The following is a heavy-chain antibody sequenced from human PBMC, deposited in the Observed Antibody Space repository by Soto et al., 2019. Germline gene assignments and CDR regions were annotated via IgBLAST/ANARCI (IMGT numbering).Heavy chain of an antibody. Sequence: QMQLVQSGPEVKKPGISVKVSCKASGFTFTSSAMQWVRQARGQRLEWIGWIVVGSGNTNYAQKFQERVTITRDMSTSTAYMELSSLRSEDTAVYYCAAQGPPNYYGSGSYYNAFDYWGQGTLVTVSS. CDR3: AAQGPPNYYGSGSYYNAFDY. V-gene: IGHV1-58*02. D-gene: IGHD3-10*01. CDR1: GFTFTSSA. J-gene: IGHJ4*02. CDR2: IVVGSGNT.